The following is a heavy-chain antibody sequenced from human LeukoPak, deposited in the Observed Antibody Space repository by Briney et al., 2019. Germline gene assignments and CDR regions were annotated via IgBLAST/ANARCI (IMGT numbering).Heavy chain of an antibody. CDR1: GFTVSSNY. Sequence: GGSLRLSCAASGFTVSSNYMSWVRQAPGKGLEWVSVIYSGGSTYYADSVKGRCTISRDNSKNTLYLQMNSLRAEDTAVYYCARGIWFGELSTFDYWGQGTLVTVSS. J-gene: IGHJ4*02. V-gene: IGHV3-53*01. CDR2: IYSGGST. CDR3: ARGIWFGELSTFDY. D-gene: IGHD3-10*01.